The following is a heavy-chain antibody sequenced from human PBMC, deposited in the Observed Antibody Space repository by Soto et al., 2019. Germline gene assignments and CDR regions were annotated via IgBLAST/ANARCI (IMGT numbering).Heavy chain of an antibody. J-gene: IGHJ4*01. CDR3: ARQDSGYDWQHLDY. CDR2: INHSGST. Sequence: SETLSLTCAVYGGSFSGYYWSWIRQPPGKGLEWIGEINHSGSTNYNPSLKSRVTISVDTSKNQFSLKLSSVTAADTPVYYCARQDSGYDWQHLDYWGHGTLVTVS. D-gene: IGHD5-12*01. V-gene: IGHV4-34*01. CDR1: GGSFSGYY.